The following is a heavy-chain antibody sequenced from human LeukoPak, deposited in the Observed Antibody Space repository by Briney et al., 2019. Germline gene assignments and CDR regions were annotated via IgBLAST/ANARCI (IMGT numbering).Heavy chain of an antibody. Sequence: PSETLSLTCTVSGGSISSSSYYWGWIRQPPGKGLEWIGSIYYSGSTYYNPSLKSRVTISVDTSKNQFSLKLSSVTAADTAVYYCARLAYDSSAEDYYYMDVWGKGTTVTVSS. V-gene: IGHV4-39*01. CDR2: IYYSGST. CDR1: GGSISSSSYY. D-gene: IGHD3-22*01. CDR3: ARLAYDSSAEDYYYMDV. J-gene: IGHJ6*03.